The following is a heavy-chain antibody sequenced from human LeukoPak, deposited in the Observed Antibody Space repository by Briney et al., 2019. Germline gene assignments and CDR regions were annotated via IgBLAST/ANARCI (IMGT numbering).Heavy chain of an antibody. J-gene: IGHJ4*02. D-gene: IGHD1-26*01. V-gene: IGHV3-23*01. CDR1: GFTFSRHA. CDR2: TGLNSVNT. CDR3: AKGYDSGKQPRASYFDN. Sequence: GGSLRLSYAASGFTFSRHAMMWVRQAPGKGLEWVSTTGLNSVNTLCVDSVKGRCTVSRDNSRNTLDLQIDNLRVDGTAVYYCAKGYDSGKQPRASYFDNWGQGTLVTVSS.